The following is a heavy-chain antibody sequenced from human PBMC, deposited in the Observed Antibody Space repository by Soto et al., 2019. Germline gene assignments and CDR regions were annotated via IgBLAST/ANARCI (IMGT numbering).Heavy chain of an antibody. CDR2: ISGSGGST. Sequence: PWGSLRLSCAASGFTFSSYAMTWVRQAPRKGLEWVSAISGSGGSTSYADSVKGRFTISRDNSKNTLYLQMNSLRAEDTAVYYCAKVFIPGYCSGGSCYVAFDIWGQGTMVTVSS. D-gene: IGHD2-15*01. CDR3: AKVFIPGYCSGGSCYVAFDI. J-gene: IGHJ3*02. V-gene: IGHV3-23*01. CDR1: GFTFSSYA.